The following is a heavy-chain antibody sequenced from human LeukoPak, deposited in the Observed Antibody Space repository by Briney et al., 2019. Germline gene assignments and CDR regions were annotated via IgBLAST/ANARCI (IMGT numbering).Heavy chain of an antibody. CDR2: INTDGSAT. V-gene: IGHV3-74*01. D-gene: IGHD2-2*01. J-gene: IGHJ6*03. Sequence: PGGSLRLSCAASGFIFSTYWMHWVRQAPGKGLVWVSRINTDGSATTYADSVRGRFTISRDNAKNTLYLQMNSLRAEDTAVYYCAKAAGSIVVVPAAHYYYYYMDVWGKGTTVTVSS. CDR3: AKAAGSIVVVPAAHYYYYYMDV. CDR1: GFIFSTYW.